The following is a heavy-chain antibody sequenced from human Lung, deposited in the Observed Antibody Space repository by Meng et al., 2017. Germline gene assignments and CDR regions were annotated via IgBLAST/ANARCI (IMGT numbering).Heavy chain of an antibody. CDR1: GYTFTSYA. CDR3: ARDDYCGGDCYWFDY. J-gene: IGHJ4*02. CDR2: INAGNGNT. D-gene: IGHD2-21*02. Sequence: QVQLVQTGAEVKKPGASVKVSCKASGYTFTSYAMHWVRQAPGQRLEWMGWINAGNGNTKYSQKFQGRVTITRDTSASTAYMELSSLRSEDTAVYYCARDDYCGGDCYWFDYWGQGTLVTVSS. V-gene: IGHV1-3*01.